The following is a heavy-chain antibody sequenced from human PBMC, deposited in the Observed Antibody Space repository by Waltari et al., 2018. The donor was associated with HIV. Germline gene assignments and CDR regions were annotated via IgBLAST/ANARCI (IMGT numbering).Heavy chain of an antibody. CDR2: ISAYNGNT. CDR1: GYTFTSYG. V-gene: IGHV1-18*01. Sequence: QVQLVQSGAEVKKPGASVKVSCKASGYTFTSYGISWVRRAPGQGLEWMGWISAYNGNTNYAQKLQGRVTMTTDTSTSTAYMELRSLRSDDTAVYYCARDPHPYYPENWFDPWGQGTLVTVSS. D-gene: IGHD3-10*01. J-gene: IGHJ5*02. CDR3: ARDPHPYYPENWFDP.